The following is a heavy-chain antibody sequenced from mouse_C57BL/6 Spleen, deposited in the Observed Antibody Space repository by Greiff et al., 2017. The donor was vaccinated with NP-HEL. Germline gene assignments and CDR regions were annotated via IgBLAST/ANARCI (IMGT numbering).Heavy chain of an antibody. Sequence: VQLQQPGAELVRPGTSVKLSCKASGYTFTSYWMHWVKQRPGQGLEWIGVIDPSDSYTNYNQKFKGKATLTVDTSSSTAYMQLSSLTSEDSAVYYCARGRGSSVDYWGQGTTLTVSS. CDR1: GYTFTSYW. J-gene: IGHJ2*01. CDR2: IDPSDSYT. D-gene: IGHD1-1*01. CDR3: ARGRGSSVDY. V-gene: IGHV1-59*01.